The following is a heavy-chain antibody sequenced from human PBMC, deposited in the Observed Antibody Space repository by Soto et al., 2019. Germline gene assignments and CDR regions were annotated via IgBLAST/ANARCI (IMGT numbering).Heavy chain of an antibody. Sequence: SETLSLTCTVSGGSVTSDEDYWSWIRQSPGKGLEWIGYISNSGSTGYNPSLKTRLSMSVDRSKNQFTLGLASVTAADTAVYFCATESGSTYGYFDYWGQGTQVTVSS. V-gene: IGHV4-30-4*01. J-gene: IGHJ4*02. CDR3: ATESGSTYGYFDY. D-gene: IGHD4-17*01. CDR1: GGSVTSDEDY. CDR2: ISNSGST.